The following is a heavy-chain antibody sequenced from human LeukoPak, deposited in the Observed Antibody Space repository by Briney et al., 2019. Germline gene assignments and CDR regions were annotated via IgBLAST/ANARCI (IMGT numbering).Heavy chain of an antibody. Sequence: GGSLRLSCAASGFTLSDYWMHWVRQAPGKGLVWVSRIKTDGSDTSYADSVKGRFTISRDNAMNTLYVQMNSLRVEDTAVYYCARGLRNDYGDYGPDYWGQGTLVTVSS. CDR3: ARGLRNDYGDYGPDY. J-gene: IGHJ4*02. CDR1: GFTLSDYW. D-gene: IGHD4-17*01. CDR2: IKTDGSDT. V-gene: IGHV3-74*01.